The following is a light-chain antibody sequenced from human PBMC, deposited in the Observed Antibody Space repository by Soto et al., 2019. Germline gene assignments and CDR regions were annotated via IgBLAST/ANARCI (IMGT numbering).Light chain of an antibody. J-gene: IGKJ4*01. CDR2: SAS. Sequence: IQMTQSPSSLSASVGDRVTITCRASQGVRDDVGWYQQKPGKAPKLLSYSASTLPSGVPSRFSGSGSGTDFTLTISGLQPEDVATYYCLQESKYPLTFGGGTKVEI. CDR1: QGVRDD. V-gene: IGKV1-6*01. CDR3: LQESKYPLT.